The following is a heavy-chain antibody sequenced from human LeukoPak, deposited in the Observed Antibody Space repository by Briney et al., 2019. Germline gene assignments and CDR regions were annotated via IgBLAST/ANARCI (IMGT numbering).Heavy chain of an antibody. CDR2: IYIDGTT. CDR3: ERGPRYSFY. Sequence: PGGSLRLSCAASGFIVSHNYMTWVRQAPGKGLEWISVIYIDGTTYYADSVKGRFTISRDQANNTLYLQMNTLRDEDTAVYYCERGPRYSFYWGQGTLVTVSS. D-gene: IGHD6-13*01. J-gene: IGHJ4*02. V-gene: IGHV3-53*01. CDR1: GFIVSHNY.